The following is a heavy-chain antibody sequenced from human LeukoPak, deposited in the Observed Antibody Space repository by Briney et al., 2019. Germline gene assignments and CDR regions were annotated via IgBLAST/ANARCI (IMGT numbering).Heavy chain of an antibody. CDR1: GYNFIDYH. CDR3: ARETPGAYSFDF. J-gene: IGHJ4*02. CDR2: AFANFEPA. Sequence: ASVKVSRKSSGYNFIDYHVQWVRPVPGQGLEWLGKAFANFEPATNAQKFQGRITLTRDTSTSTVYMELSSLRSEDTAIYYCARETPGAYSFDFWGQGALVTVSS. V-gene: IGHV1-46*01.